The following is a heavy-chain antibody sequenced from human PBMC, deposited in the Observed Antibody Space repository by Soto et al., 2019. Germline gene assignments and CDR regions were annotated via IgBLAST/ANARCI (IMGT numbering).Heavy chain of an antibody. CDR2: IISSGST. J-gene: IGHJ4*02. V-gene: IGHV4-61*01. Sequence: QVQLQESGPGLVKPSETLSLTCSVSGGSVSSGSYYWSWIRQPPGKGLEWLGYIISSGSTDYNPSLKSRVTASVATSKNQFSLSLSSVTAADTAVYYCARQRVAAAQYFFDYWGQGTLVTVSS. CDR3: ARQRVAAAQYFFDY. D-gene: IGHD6-13*01. CDR1: GGSVSSGSYY.